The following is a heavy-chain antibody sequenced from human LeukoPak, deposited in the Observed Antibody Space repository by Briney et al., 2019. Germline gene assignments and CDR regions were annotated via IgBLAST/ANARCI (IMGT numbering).Heavy chain of an antibody. V-gene: IGHV4-30-2*01. CDR3: ARGVEQVWFGDQGYYFDY. J-gene: IGHJ4*02. CDR1: GGSISSGGYS. Sequence: SQTLSLTCAVSGGSISSGGYSWSWIRQPPGKGLEWIGYIYHSGSTYYNPSLKSRVTISVDRSKNQFSLKLSSVTAADTAVYYCARGVEQVWFGDQGYYFDYWGQGTLVTVSS. D-gene: IGHD3-10*01. CDR2: IYHSGST.